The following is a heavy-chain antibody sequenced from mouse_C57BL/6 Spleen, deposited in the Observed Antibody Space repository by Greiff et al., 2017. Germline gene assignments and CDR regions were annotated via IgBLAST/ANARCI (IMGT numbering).Heavy chain of an antibody. J-gene: IGHJ3*01. V-gene: IGHV1-81*01. CDR1: GYTFTSYG. CDR2: IYPRSGNT. Sequence: VQLQESGAELARPGASVKLSCKASGYTFTSYGISWVKQRTGQGLEWIGEIYPRSGNTYYNEKFKGKATLTADKSSSTAYMELRSLTSEDSAVYFCARGDGTGTRAYWGQGTLVTVSA. D-gene: IGHD4-1*01. CDR3: ARGDGTGTRAY.